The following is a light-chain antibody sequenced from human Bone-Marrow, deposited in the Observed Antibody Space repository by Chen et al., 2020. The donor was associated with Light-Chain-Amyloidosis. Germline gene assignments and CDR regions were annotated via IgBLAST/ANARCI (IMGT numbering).Light chain of an antibody. CDR3: QSADSSGTYEVI. V-gene: IGLV3-25*03. CDR1: DLPTKY. Sequence: SYERTQPPSVQVSPGQTARITCSGDDLPTKYAYWYQQKPGQAPVLVIHRDTERPSGISERFSGSSSGTTATLTISGVQAEDEADYHCQSADSSGTYEVIFGGGTKLTVL. J-gene: IGLJ2*01. CDR2: RDT.